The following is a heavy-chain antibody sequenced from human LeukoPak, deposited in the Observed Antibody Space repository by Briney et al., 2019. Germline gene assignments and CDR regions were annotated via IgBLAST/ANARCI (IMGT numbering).Heavy chain of an antibody. Sequence: GGSLRLPCAASGFTFSSYWMSWVRQAPGKGLEWVANIKQDGSEKYYVDSVKGRFTISRDNAKNSLYLQMNSLRAEDTAVYYCARGGGSMVRGVIGAPFDYWGQGTLVTVSS. CDR2: IKQDGSEK. CDR3: ARGGGSMVRGVIGAPFDY. J-gene: IGHJ4*02. D-gene: IGHD3-10*01. V-gene: IGHV3-7*01. CDR1: GFTFSSYW.